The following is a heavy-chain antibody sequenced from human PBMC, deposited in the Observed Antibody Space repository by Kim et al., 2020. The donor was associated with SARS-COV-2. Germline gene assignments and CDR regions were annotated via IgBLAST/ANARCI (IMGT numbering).Heavy chain of an antibody. CDR1: GGSISSGGYY. V-gene: IGHV4-31*03. Sequence: SETLSLTCTVSGGSISSGGYYWSWIRQHPGKGLEWIGYIYYSGSTYYNPSLKSRVTISVDTSKNQFSLKLSSVTAADTAVYYCARVGDSSSSGPGAFDIWGQGTMVTVSS. CDR2: IYYSGST. CDR3: ARVGDSSSSGPGAFDI. D-gene: IGHD6-6*01. J-gene: IGHJ3*02.